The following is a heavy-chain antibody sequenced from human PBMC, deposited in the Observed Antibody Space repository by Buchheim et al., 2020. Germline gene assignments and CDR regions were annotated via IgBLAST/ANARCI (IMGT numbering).Heavy chain of an antibody. CDR1: GASVRSGNW. D-gene: IGHD2-15*01. V-gene: IGHV4-4*02. J-gene: IGHJ4*02. Sequence: QVQLQESGPGLVKPSGTLSLTCAVSGASVRSGNWWSWVRQPPGKGLEWIGEIFHSGTTNYNPSPKSRVTMSVDTSRNRFSLTVNSVTAADTAVYYCVRKWAVVVATATGFFDYWGQGIL. CDR3: VRKWAVVVATATGFFDY. CDR2: IFHSGTT.